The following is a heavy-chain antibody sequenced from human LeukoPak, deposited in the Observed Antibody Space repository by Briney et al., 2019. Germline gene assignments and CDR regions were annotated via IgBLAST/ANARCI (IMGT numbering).Heavy chain of an antibody. CDR1: GGTFSSYA. Sequence: ASVKVSCKASGGTFSSYAVSWVRQAPGQGLEWMGRIIPIFGTANYAQKFQGGVTITTDESTSTAYMELSSLRSEDTAVYYCAREVDGGFDPWGQGTLVTVSS. CDR3: AREVDGGFDP. J-gene: IGHJ5*02. CDR2: IIPIFGTA. D-gene: IGHD5-24*01. V-gene: IGHV1-69*05.